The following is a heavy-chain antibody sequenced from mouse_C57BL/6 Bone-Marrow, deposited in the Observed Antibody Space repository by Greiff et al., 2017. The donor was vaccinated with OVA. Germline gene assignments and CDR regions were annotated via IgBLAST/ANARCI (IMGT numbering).Heavy chain of an antibody. J-gene: IGHJ2*01. CDR2: IDPETGGT. CDR1: GYTFTDYE. D-gene: IGHD2-5*01. Sequence: VQGVESGAELVRPGASVTLSCKASGYTFTDYEMHWVKQTPVHGLEWIGAIDPETGGTAYNQKFKGKAILTADKSSSTAYMELRSLTSEDSAVYYCTRGGGYSNYDYWGQGTTLTVSS. V-gene: IGHV1-15*01. CDR3: TRGGGYSNYDY.